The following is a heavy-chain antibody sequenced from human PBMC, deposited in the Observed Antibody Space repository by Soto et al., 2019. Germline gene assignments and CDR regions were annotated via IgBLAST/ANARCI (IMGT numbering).Heavy chain of an antibody. J-gene: IGHJ6*04. CDR1: GFSVKRYW. D-gene: IGHD3-3*01. V-gene: IGHV3-74*01. Sequence: GGSLRLSCGASGFSVKRYWMHWVRQAPGKGLVWLSRFGGDENYTDYADSVRGRCTISRDIAKNTIYLQMNSLRAEDTAVYYCGKSKDLGVVRYGLDAWGKGTTVTVSS. CDR2: FGGDENYT. CDR3: GKSKDLGVVRYGLDA.